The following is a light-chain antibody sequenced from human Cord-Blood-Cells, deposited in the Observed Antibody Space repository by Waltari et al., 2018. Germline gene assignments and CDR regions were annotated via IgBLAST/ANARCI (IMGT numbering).Light chain of an antibody. Sequence: SYVLTQPPSVSVATGKTARITCGGNNIGSKSVHWYQQKPGQAPVLVIYYESDRPSGIPERFSGSNSGSTATLTISRVEAGDEADYYCQVWDSSSDHAVFGGGTQLTVL. CDR3: QVWDSSSDHAV. CDR1: NIGSKS. V-gene: IGLV3-21*04. J-gene: IGLJ7*01. CDR2: YES.